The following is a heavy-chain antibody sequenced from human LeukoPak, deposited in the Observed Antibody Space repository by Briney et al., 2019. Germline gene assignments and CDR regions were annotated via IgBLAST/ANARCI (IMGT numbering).Heavy chain of an antibody. D-gene: IGHD3-10*01. CDR3: AKDFGSGRYAFDI. Sequence: GSLKLSCAASGFNIEGHNKHWVRQAPGKGLEWVSFIQHDGGRKWYVDSVKGRFTISRDNSKNTLSLQMNDLRLKDTAVYYCAKDFGSGRYAFDIWGQGTIVTVSS. CDR2: IQHDGGRK. V-gene: IGHV3-30*02. CDR1: GFNIEGHN. J-gene: IGHJ3*02.